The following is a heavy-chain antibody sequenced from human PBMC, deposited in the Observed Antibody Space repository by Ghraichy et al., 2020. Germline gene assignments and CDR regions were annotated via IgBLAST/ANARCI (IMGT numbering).Heavy chain of an antibody. V-gene: IGHV1-46*01. J-gene: IGHJ4*02. CDR1: GYTFTSYY. Sequence: ASVKVSCKASGYTFTSYYMHWVRQAPGQGLEWMGIINPSSGRTSYAQKFQGRVTMTRDTSTSTVYMELSSLRSEDMAVYYCARDLGSTMDPTANFDYWGQGTLVTVSS. CDR3: ARDLGSTMDPTANFDY. CDR2: INPSSGRT. D-gene: IGHD4/OR15-4a*01.